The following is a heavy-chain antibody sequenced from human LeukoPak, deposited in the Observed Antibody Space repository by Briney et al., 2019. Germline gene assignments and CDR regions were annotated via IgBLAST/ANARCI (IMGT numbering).Heavy chain of an antibody. CDR3: TRDYGSGERWFDP. V-gene: IGHV1-2*02. J-gene: IGHJ5*02. CDR1: GYTFTGFY. Sequence: ASVKVSCKASGYTFTGFYHWVRQAPGQGLEWMGWINPNSGGTNYAQKFQGRITITRDTSISTAYMELTRLRSDDTAIYYCTRDYGSGERWFDPWGQGTLVTVSS. CDR2: INPNSGGT. D-gene: IGHD3-10*01.